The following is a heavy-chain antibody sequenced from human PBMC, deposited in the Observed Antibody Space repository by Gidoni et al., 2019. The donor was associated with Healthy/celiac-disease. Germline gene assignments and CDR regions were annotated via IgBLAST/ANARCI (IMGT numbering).Heavy chain of an antibody. CDR3: ARRGRGQQLVHNWFDP. D-gene: IGHD6-13*01. Sequence: QLQLQESGPGLVKPSETLSLTCTVSGGSISSSRYYWGWIRQPPGKGLEWIGSIYYSGSTYYNPSLKSRVTIAVDTSKNQFSLKLSSVTAADTAVYYCARRGRGQQLVHNWFDPWGQGTLVTVSS. CDR2: IYYSGST. J-gene: IGHJ5*02. V-gene: IGHV4-39*01. CDR1: GGSISSSRYY.